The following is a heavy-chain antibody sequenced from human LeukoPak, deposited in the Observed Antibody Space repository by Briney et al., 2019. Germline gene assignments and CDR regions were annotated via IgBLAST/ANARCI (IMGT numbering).Heavy chain of an antibody. CDR3: ARGGPMVRGCFDY. J-gene: IGHJ4*02. V-gene: IGHV3-23*01. CDR1: GFTFSSYG. Sequence: GGSLRLSCAASGFTFSSYGMSWVRQAPGKGLEWVSAISGSGGSTYYADSVKGRFTISRDNAKNSLYLQMNSLRAEDTAVYYCARGGPMVRGCFDYWGQGTLVTVSS. D-gene: IGHD3-10*01. CDR2: ISGSGGST.